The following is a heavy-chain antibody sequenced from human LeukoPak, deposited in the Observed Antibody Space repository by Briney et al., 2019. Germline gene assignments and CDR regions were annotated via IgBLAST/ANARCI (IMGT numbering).Heavy chain of an antibody. CDR3: ARDPKNFYDSKFDYYHMDV. D-gene: IGHD3-22*01. V-gene: IGHV1-2*02. J-gene: IGHJ6*03. CDR2: INPNTGGT. CDR1: GYAFSDYY. Sequence: ASVKVSCKASGYAFSDYYVHWVRQAPGQGLEWMGRINPNTGGTNYAQKFQGRVTMTRDTSISITFLELSGLSSDDTAVYYCARDPKNFYDSKFDYYHMDVWGKGATVTISS.